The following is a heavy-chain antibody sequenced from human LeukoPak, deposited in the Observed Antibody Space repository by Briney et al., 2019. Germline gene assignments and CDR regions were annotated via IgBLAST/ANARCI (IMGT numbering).Heavy chain of an antibody. D-gene: IGHD6-19*01. V-gene: IGHV1-3*01. CDR1: GYTSTSYA. CDR2: INAGNGNT. Sequence: ASVKVSCKASGYTSTSYAMHWVRQAPGQGLEWMGWINAGNGNTKYSQKFQGRVTITRDTSASTAYMELSSLRSEDTAVYYCAREGYSGGWYRLKTQYFQHWGQGTLVTVSS. CDR3: AREGYSGGWYRLKTQYFQH. J-gene: IGHJ1*01.